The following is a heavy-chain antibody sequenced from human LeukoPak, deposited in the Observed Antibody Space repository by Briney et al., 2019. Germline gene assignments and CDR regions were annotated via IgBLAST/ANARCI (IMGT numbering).Heavy chain of an antibody. CDR1: GFTFSNYA. CDR2: ISSRGDNT. Sequence: PGGSLILSCAASGFTFSNYAMSWVRQVPGKGLEWVSTISSRGDNTYYADSVKGRFTIYRDNSKNSLYLKMNSVRAEDTAVYAKGPRPDITVANTVEKWGQGTLVTVSS. J-gene: IGHJ4*02. V-gene: IGHV3-23*01. CDR3: GPRPDITVANTVEK. D-gene: IGHD6-19*01.